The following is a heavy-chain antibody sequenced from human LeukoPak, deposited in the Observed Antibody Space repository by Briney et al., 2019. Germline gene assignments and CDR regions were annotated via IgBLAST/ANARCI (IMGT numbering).Heavy chain of an antibody. CDR1: GFSFSRYG. J-gene: IGHJ4*02. CDR2: ISGSGTNI. CDR3: TAFGWLQLREGYYFDY. D-gene: IGHD5-12*01. V-gene: IGHV3-23*01. Sequence: GGSLRLSCPASGFSFSRYGMSWVRQAPGKGLEWVSAISGSGTNIYYADSVKGRFTISRDNSENTLYLQMNSLRADDTAVYYYTAFGWLQLREGYYFDYWGQGTLVTVSS.